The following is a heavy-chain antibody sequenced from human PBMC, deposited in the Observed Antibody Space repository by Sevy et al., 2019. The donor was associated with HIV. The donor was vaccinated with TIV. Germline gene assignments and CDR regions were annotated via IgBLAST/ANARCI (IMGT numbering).Heavy chain of an antibody. CDR1: GGSFSGYY. J-gene: IGHJ5*02. CDR3: AIVRRCSGGSCYRANWFDP. V-gene: IGHV4-34*01. CDR2: INHSGST. Sequence: SENLSLTCAVYGGSFSGYYWSWIRQPPGKGLEWIGEINHSGSTNYNPSLKSRVTISVDTSKNQSSLKLSSVTAADTAVYYCAIVRRCSGGSCYRANWFDPWGQGTLVTVSS. D-gene: IGHD2-15*01.